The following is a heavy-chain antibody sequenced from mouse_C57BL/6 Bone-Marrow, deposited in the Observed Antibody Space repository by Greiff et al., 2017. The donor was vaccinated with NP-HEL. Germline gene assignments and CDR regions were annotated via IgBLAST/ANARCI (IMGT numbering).Heavy chain of an antibody. CDR2: IYPGDGDT. V-gene: IGHV1-82*01. Sequence: VQLQQSGPELVKPGASVKISCKASGYAFSSSWMNWVKQRPGKGLEWIGRIYPGDGDTNYNGKFKGKATLTADKSSSTAYMQLSSLTSEDSAVYFCARESSSPYWYFDVWGKGTTVTVSS. CDR1: GYAFSSSW. D-gene: IGHD1-1*01. CDR3: ARESSSPYWYFDV. J-gene: IGHJ1*03.